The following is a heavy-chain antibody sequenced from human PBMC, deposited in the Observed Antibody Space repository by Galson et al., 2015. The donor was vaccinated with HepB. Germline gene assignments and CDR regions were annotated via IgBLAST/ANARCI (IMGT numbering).Heavy chain of an antibody. V-gene: IGHV3-23*01. D-gene: IGHD4-17*01. Sequence: SLRLSCAASGFTFSSYAMSWVRQAPGKGLEWVSAISGSGGSTYYADSVKGRFTISRDNSKNALYLQMNSLRAEDTAVYYCAKGGDYGDRNAEYFQHWGQGTLVTVSS. CDR1: GFTFSSYA. CDR2: ISGSGGST. J-gene: IGHJ1*01. CDR3: AKGGDYGDRNAEYFQH.